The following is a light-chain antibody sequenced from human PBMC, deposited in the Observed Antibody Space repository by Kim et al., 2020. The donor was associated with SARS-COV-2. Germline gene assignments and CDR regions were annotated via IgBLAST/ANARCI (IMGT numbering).Light chain of an antibody. Sequence: ASIGDRVTIPCRASQSVSNWLAWYQQKPGKTPNLLISKASSLENGVPSRFSGSGFGTEFTLTISSLQPDDFATYYCQQYYGNPAFGQGTKVDIK. V-gene: IGKV1-5*03. CDR3: QQYYGNPA. J-gene: IGKJ1*01. CDR1: QSVSNW. CDR2: KAS.